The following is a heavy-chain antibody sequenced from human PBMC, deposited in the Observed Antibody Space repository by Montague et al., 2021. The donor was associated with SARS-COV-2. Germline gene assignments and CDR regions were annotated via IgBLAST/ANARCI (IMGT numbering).Heavy chain of an antibody. CDR3: ARHHPVGGVRP. Sequence: SETLSLTCTVSGVAISSRRWEWHRPQPQSPMECVWCLFYDKRTNYNPSLKSRVTISVDTSKNQFSLKLSSVTAADTAVYYCARHHPVGGVRPWGQGTLVPVSS. D-gene: IGHD2-8*02. CDR1: GVAISSRRWE. J-gene: IGHJ5*02. V-gene: IGHV4-59*08. CDR2: LFYDKRT.